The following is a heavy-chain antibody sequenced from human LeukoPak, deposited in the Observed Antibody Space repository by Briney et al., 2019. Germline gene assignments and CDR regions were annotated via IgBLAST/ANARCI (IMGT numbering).Heavy chain of an antibody. CDR1: GYTFTNHG. J-gene: IGHJ4*02. V-gene: IGHV1-18*01. CDR2: ISCYNGDT. D-gene: IGHD6-19*01. Sequence: ASVKVSCKASGYTFTNHGIDWVRQAPGQGLEWMGWISCYNGDTRYGQKLQGRVTMSTDTSTTTAYMELTSLRSDDTAVYYCARDPSNTSGWSPYFDFWGQGTLVTVSS. CDR3: ARDPSNTSGWSPYFDF.